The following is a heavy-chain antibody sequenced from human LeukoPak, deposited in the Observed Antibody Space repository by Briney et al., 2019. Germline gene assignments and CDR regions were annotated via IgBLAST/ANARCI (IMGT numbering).Heavy chain of an antibody. CDR1: GGTFSSYA. CDR2: IIPIFGTA. CDR3: ARHYYDSSGWRLDY. V-gene: IGHV1-69*13. J-gene: IGHJ4*02. D-gene: IGHD3-22*01. Sequence: SVKVSCKASGGTFSSYAISWVRPAPGQGLEWMGGIIPIFGTANYAQKFQGRVTITADESTSTAYMELSSLRSEDTAVYYCARHYYDSSGWRLDYWGQGTLVTVSS.